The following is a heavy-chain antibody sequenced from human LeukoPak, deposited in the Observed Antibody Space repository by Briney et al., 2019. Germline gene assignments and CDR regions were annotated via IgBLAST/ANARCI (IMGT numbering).Heavy chain of an antibody. V-gene: IGHV4-59*01. D-gene: IGHD5-24*01. Sequence: PSETPSLTCTVSGGSISGYYWSWIRQPPGKGLEWVGYIYYSGSTNYNTSLKSRGAVSVDTSKNHFALKLTSVTAADTAVYYCARMDGYNWEYYFDYWGQGTPVTVSS. CDR1: GGSISGYY. CDR3: ARMDGYNWEYYFDY. J-gene: IGHJ4*02. CDR2: IYYSGST.